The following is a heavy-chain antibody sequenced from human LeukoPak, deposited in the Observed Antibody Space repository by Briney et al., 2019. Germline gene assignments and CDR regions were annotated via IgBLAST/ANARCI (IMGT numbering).Heavy chain of an antibody. CDR1: GYTFTSYY. D-gene: IGHD5-24*01. CDR3: ARDQGYNIVGDNWFDP. V-gene: IGHV1-18*04. CDR2: ISAYNGNT. Sequence: GASVKVSCKASGYTFTSYYMHWVRQAPGQGLEWMGWISAYNGNTNYAQKLQGRVTMTTVTSTSTAYMELRSLRSDDTAVYYCARDQGYNIVGDNWFDPWGQGTLVTVSS. J-gene: IGHJ5*02.